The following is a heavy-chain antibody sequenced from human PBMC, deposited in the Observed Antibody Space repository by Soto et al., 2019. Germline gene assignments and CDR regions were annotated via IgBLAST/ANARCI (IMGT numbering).Heavy chain of an antibody. CDR2: ISYDGSNK. J-gene: IGHJ6*02. V-gene: IGHV3-30*18. CDR3: AKGEYYYGSVSYYSGMDV. Sequence: QVQLVESGGGVVQSGMSLRLSCAASGFTFSSYGMHWVRQAPGKGLEWVAVISYDGSNKYYADSVKGRFTISRDSSKNKLYLEMYSLRPEDTSVYYGAKGEYYYGSVSYYSGMDVWGQGTTGTVFS. CDR1: GFTFSSYG. D-gene: IGHD3-10*01.